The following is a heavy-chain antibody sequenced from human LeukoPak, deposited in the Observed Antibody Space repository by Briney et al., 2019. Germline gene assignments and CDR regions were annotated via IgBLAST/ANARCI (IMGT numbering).Heavy chain of an antibody. Sequence: SETLSLTCTVSGGSISSYYLSWIRQPPGKGLEWIGYIYYSGSTNYNPSLKSRVTISVDTSKNQFSLKLSSVTAADTAVYYCAVQVVGFTYMVFDYWGQGTLVTVSS. V-gene: IGHV4-59*01. CDR3: AVQVVGFTYMVFDY. J-gene: IGHJ4*02. D-gene: IGHD1-26*01. CDR1: GGSISSYY. CDR2: IYYSGST.